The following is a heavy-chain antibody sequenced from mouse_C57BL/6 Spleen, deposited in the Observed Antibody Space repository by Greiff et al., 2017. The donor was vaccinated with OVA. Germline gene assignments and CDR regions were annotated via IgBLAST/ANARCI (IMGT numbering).Heavy chain of an antibody. D-gene: IGHD2-2*01. J-gene: IGHJ1*03. Sequence: QVQLQQPGAELVMPGASVKLSCKASGYTFTSYWMHWVKQRPGQGLEWIGEIDPSDSYTNYNQKFKGKSTLTVDKSSSTAYMQLSSLTSEDSAVYYCARRLPGYFDVWGTGTTVTVSS. CDR3: ARRLPGYFDV. CDR2: IDPSDSYT. CDR1: GYTFTSYW. V-gene: IGHV1-69*01.